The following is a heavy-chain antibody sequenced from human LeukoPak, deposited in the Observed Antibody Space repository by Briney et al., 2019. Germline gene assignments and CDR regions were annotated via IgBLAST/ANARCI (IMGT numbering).Heavy chain of an antibody. CDR2: IYYSGST. D-gene: IGHD5-24*01. J-gene: IGHJ3*02. V-gene: IGHV4-39*07. CDR1: GGSISSSSYY. CDR3: ARGRDGYNDAFDI. Sequence: ASETLSLTCTVSGGSISSSSYYWGWIRQPPGKGLEWIGSIYYSGSTYYNPSLKSRVTISVDTSKNQFSLKLSSVTAADTAVYYCARGRDGYNDAFDIWGQGTMVTVSS.